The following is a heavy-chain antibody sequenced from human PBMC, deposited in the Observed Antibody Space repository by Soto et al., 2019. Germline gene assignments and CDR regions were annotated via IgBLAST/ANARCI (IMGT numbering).Heavy chain of an antibody. Sequence: PGGSLRLSCTGSGFAFANFLMSWFRQAPGKGLEWVGFIGSQPYGGTTQYAASVRGRFTISRDDSKGIAYLQMNSLKSEDSGVYYCIGSFPFWGQGTLVTVSS. CDR2: IGSQPYGGTT. V-gene: IGHV3-49*03. J-gene: IGHJ1*01. D-gene: IGHD3-10*01. CDR1: GFAFANFL. CDR3: IGSFPF.